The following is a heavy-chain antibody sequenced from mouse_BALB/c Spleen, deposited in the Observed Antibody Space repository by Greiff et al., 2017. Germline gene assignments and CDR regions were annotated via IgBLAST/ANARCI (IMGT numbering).Heavy chain of an antibody. J-gene: IGHJ1*01. V-gene: IGHV5-6*01. CDR2: ISSGGSYT. CDR3: ARLWGYDEGRYFDV. Sequence: EVMLVESGGDLVKPGGSLKLSCAASGFTFSSYGMSWVRQTPDKRLEWVATISSGGSYTYYPDSVKGRFTISRDNAKNTLYLQMSSLKSEDTAMYYCARLWGYDEGRYFDVWGAGTTVTVSS. D-gene: IGHD2-2*01. CDR1: GFTFSSYG.